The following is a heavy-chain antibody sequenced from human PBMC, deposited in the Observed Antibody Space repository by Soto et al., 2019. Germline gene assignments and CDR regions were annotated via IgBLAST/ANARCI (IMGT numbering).Heavy chain of an antibody. V-gene: IGHV3-9*01. CDR3: AKEAFEYCSGGSCYWRDAFDI. Sequence: GGSLRLSCAASGFTFDDYAMHWVRQAPGKGLEWVSGISWNSGSIGYADSVKGRFTISRDNAKNSLYLQMNSLRAEDTALYYCAKEAFEYCSGGSCYWRDAFDIWGQGTMVTVSS. D-gene: IGHD2-15*01. J-gene: IGHJ3*02. CDR2: ISWNSGSI. CDR1: GFTFDDYA.